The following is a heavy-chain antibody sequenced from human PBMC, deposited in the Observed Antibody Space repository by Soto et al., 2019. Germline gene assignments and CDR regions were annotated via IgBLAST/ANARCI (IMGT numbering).Heavy chain of an antibody. V-gene: IGHV3-15*01. J-gene: IGHJ4*02. D-gene: IGHD3-16*01. CDR3: TTDLGDDYIWGSFKLDY. CDR2: IKSKTDGGTT. Sequence: GGSLRLSCAASGFTFSNAWMSWVRQAPGKGLEWVGRIKSKTDGGTTDYAAPVKGRFTISRDDSKNTLYLQMNSLKTEDTAVYYCTTDLGDDYIWGSFKLDYWGQGTLVTVSS. CDR1: GFTFSNAW.